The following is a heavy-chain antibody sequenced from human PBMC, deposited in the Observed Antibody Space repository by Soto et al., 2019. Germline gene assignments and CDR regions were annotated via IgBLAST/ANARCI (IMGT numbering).Heavy chain of an antibody. D-gene: IGHD2-15*01. V-gene: IGHV3-30-3*01. CDR1: GFTFRNYA. CDR3: ARGDREDLAVVIGVRPGQYGVDV. J-gene: IGHJ6*02. CDR2: ISYDGGNQ. Sequence: QVQLVESGGGVVQPGRSLRLSCAASGFTFRNYAMHWVRQAPGKGLECVAVISYDGGNQFYRDYVKGRFTISRDNSKNTPYLQINSQRYDHTAAEYCARGDREDLAVVIGVRPGQYGVDVWGQATTVTVSS.